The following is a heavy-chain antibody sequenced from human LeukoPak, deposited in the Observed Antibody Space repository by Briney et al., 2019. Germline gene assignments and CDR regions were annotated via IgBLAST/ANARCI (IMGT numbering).Heavy chain of an antibody. Sequence: SVKVSCKASGYTFTSYGISWVRQAPGQGLEWMGGIIPIFGTANYAQKFQGRVTITADESTSTAYMELSSLRSEDTAVYYCARGGCSGGSCYSRFRFDYWGQGTLVTVSS. CDR3: ARGGCSGGSCYSRFRFDY. D-gene: IGHD2-15*01. J-gene: IGHJ4*02. V-gene: IGHV1-69*13. CDR2: IIPIFGTA. CDR1: GYTFTSYG.